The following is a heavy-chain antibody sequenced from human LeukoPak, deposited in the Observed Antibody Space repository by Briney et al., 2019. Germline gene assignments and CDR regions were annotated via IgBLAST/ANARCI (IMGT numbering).Heavy chain of an antibody. V-gene: IGHV3-21*01. D-gene: IGHD1-1*01. J-gene: IGHJ4*02. Sequence: GGSLRLSWAASGFTFSSYSMNWVRQAPGEGLEWVSSISSSSSYIYYADSVKGRFTISRDNSKNTLYLQMNSLRAEDTAVYYCARCTTGRTFGSLREIKRSREIDYWGQETLVTVSS. CDR3: ARCTTGRTFGSLREIKRSREIDY. CDR1: GFTFSSYS. CDR2: ISSSSSYI.